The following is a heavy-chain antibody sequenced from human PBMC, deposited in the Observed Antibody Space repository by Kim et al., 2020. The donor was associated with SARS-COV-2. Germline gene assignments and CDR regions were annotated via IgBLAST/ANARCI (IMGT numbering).Heavy chain of an antibody. J-gene: IGHJ4*02. CDR3: ARSWDY. CDR2: KPKRGGT. Sequence: KPKRGGTNYAQKFQGRDTMTRDTSISTAYMELSRLRSDDTAVYYCARSWDYWGQGTLVTVSS. V-gene: IGHV1-2*02.